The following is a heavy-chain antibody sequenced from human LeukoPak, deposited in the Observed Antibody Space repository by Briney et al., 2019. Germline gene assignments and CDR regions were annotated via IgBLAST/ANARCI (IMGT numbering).Heavy chain of an antibody. CDR2: ISSSSSTI. J-gene: IGHJ4*02. Sequence: GGSLRLSCAASGFTFSSYSMNWVRQAPGKGLEWVSYISSSSSTIYYADSVKGRFTVSRDNAKKSLYLQMNSLRDEDTAVYYCAREPSSGWTRSYYFDYWGQGTLVTVSS. CDR3: AREPSSGWTRSYYFDY. CDR1: GFTFSSYS. V-gene: IGHV3-48*02. D-gene: IGHD6-19*01.